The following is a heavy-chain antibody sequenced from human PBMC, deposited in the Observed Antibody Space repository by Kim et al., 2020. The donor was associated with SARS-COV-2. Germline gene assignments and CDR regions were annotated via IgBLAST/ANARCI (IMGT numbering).Heavy chain of an antibody. V-gene: IGHV3-66*01. D-gene: IGHD6-13*01. CDR3: ARERSSSLTVDWFDP. J-gene: IGHJ5*02. Sequence: GGSLRLSCAASGFTVSSNYMSWVRQAPGKGLEWVSVIYSGGSTYYADSVKGRFTISRDNSKNTLYLQMNSLRAEDTAVYYCARERSSSLTVDWFDPWGQGTLVTVSS. CDR2: IYSGGST. CDR1: GFTVSSNY.